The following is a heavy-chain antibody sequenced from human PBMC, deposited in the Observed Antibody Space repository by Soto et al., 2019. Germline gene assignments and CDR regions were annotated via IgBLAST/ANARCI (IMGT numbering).Heavy chain of an antibody. Sequence: EVQLLESGGGLAQPGGSLRLSCVASGFSFSDRAMGWVRQAPGKGLEWVSDISSNGGGTFYADSVKGRFTISRDNVKNTVQLQMNRLRDEDTATYYCAKRRGQQLENWQFDVWGRGSLVSVAS. V-gene: IGHV3-23*01. J-gene: IGHJ2*01. CDR1: GFSFSDRA. CDR2: ISSNGGGT. D-gene: IGHD6-13*01. CDR3: AKRRGQQLENWQFDV.